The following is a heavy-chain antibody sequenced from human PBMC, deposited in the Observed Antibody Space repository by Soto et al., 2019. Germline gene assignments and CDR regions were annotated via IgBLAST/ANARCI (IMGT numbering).Heavy chain of an antibody. CDR3: ARDLRRGYGMDV. CDR1: GFTFSSYV. V-gene: IGHV3-33*01. Sequence: GGSLRLSCAAAGFTFSSYVMHWVRQAPGKGLEWVAVIWSDGSTKYYADSVKGRFTISRDISNTLYLQMNNLRAEDTALYYCARDLRRGYGMDVWGQGTTVTVSS. CDR2: IWSDGSTK. J-gene: IGHJ6*02.